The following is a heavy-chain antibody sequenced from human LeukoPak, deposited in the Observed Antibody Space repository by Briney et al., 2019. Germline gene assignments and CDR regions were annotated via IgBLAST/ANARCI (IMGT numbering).Heavy chain of an antibody. CDR1: GGTFSSYA. Sequence: GASVKVSCKASGGTFSSYAISWVRQAPGQGLEWMGGIIPIFGTANYAQKFQGRVTITTDESTSTAYMELSSLRSEDTAVYYCARGPKGYYGSGSYYYRGNWFDPWGQGTLVTVSS. D-gene: IGHD3-10*01. CDR3: ARGPKGYYGSGSYYYRGNWFDP. V-gene: IGHV1-69*05. CDR2: IIPIFGTA. J-gene: IGHJ5*02.